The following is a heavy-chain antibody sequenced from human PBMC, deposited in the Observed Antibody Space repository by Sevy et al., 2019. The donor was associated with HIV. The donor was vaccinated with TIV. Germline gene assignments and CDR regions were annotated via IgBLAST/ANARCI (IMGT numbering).Heavy chain of an antibody. J-gene: IGHJ6*02. V-gene: IGHV3-21*01. CDR3: ARNSITIFGVVITSEDYYYYYGMDV. Sequence: GGSLRLSCAASGFTFSSYSMNWVRQAPGKGLEWVSSISSSSSYIYYADSVKGRFTISRDNAKNSLYLQMNSLRAEDTAVYYCARNSITIFGVVITSEDYYYYYGMDVWGQGTTVTVSS. CDR2: ISSSSSYI. CDR1: GFTFSSYS. D-gene: IGHD3-3*01.